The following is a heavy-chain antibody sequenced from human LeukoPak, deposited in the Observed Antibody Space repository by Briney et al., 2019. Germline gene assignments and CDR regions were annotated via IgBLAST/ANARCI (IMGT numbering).Heavy chain of an antibody. V-gene: IGHV3-66*01. CDR1: GFIASNNF. CDR2: IHSGDST. D-gene: IGHD5-18*01. Sequence: AGGSLRLSCTASGFIASNNFMSWVRRAPGKGLEWVSIIHSGDSTYYADSVKGRFTISRDNSKNTLYLQMNSLRVEDTAIYYCASEWRHLWNDAFNIWGQGTMVTVSS. CDR3: ASEWRHLWNDAFNI. J-gene: IGHJ3*02.